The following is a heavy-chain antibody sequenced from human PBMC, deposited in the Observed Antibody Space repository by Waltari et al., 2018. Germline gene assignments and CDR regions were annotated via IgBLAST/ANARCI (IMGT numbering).Heavy chain of an antibody. CDR1: GYTFTNFY. Sequence: QVQLVQSGAEVKKPGASVKVSCKASGYTFTNFYMHWVRQAPGQGLEWMGIVTPNGGSTTYAQKWQDRVTMTRDTSTSTVYMELSSLRSEDTAVYYCARAGSIIIWGVAEWGQGTLVTVSS. J-gene: IGHJ4*02. CDR3: ARAGSIIIWGVAE. D-gene: IGHD3-16*01. V-gene: IGHV1-46*04. CDR2: VTPNGGST.